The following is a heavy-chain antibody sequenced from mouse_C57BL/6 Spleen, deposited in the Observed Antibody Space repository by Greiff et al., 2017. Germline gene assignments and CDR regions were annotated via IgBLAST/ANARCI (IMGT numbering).Heavy chain of an antibody. Sequence: EVHLVESGGGLVQPGGSMKLSCVASGFTFSNYWMNWVRQSPEKGLEWVAQIRLKSDSYATHYAESVKGRFTISRDDSKSSVYLQLNNLRAEDTGIYYCAGGTTVVATGFDYWGQGTTLTVSS. J-gene: IGHJ2*01. CDR3: AGGTTVVATGFDY. CDR1: GFTFSNYW. D-gene: IGHD1-1*01. CDR2: IRLKSDSYAT. V-gene: IGHV6-3*01.